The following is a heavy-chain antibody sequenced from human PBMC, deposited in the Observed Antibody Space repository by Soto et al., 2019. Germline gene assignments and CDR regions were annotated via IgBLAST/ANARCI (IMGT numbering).Heavy chain of an antibody. Sequence: GASVKVSCKASGGTFRNHVFNWVRQAPGQGLEWMGGIIPIIGTPNYAQKFQGRVTITADASTNTVYLDVSSLRSQDTAVYHCARDLEFRDGNISHLDYWGQGTLVTVSS. CDR2: IIPIIGTP. V-gene: IGHV1-69*13. D-gene: IGHD3-10*01. CDR3: ARDLEFRDGNISHLDY. J-gene: IGHJ4*02. CDR1: GGTFRNHV.